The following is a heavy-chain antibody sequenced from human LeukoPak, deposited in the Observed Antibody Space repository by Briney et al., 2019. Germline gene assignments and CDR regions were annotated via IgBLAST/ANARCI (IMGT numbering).Heavy chain of an antibody. Sequence: SETLSLPCAVYGGSFSGYYWSWIRQPPGKGLEWIGEINHSGSTNYNPSLKSRVTISVDTSKNQFSLKLSSVTAADTAVYYCARGGRAFDIWGQGTMVTVSS. CDR2: INHSGST. V-gene: IGHV4-34*01. CDR1: GGSFSGYY. J-gene: IGHJ3*02. CDR3: ARGGRAFDI.